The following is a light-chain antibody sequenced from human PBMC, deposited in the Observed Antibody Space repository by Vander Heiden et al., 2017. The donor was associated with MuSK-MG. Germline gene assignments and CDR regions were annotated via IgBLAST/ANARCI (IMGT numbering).Light chain of an antibody. CDR1: RNDVGSSDL. V-gene: IGLV2-23*02. CDR2: EVN. CDR3: CSYARGATFGVL. Sequence: QSALAQPASVSGSPVQSITISCTGTRNDVGSSDLVSWYQQHPGKAPKLMIYEVNKRPSGVSDRFSGSKSGYTASLTISGLQAEDEADYYCCSYARGATFGVLFGGGTELTVL. J-gene: IGLJ3*02.